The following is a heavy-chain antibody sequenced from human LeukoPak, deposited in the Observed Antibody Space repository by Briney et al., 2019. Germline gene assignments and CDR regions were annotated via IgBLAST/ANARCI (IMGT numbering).Heavy chain of an antibody. CDR1: GFTFSSYG. V-gene: IGHV3-33*01. J-gene: IGHJ4*02. D-gene: IGHD5-12*01. CDR3: ARVPHRGVATIINFDY. CDR2: IWYDGSNK. Sequence: GGSLRLSCAASGFTFSSYGMHWVRQAPGKGLEWVAVIWYDGSNKYYADSVKGRFTISRDNSKNTLYLQVNSLRAEDTAVYYCARVPHRGVATIINFDYWGQGTLVTVSS.